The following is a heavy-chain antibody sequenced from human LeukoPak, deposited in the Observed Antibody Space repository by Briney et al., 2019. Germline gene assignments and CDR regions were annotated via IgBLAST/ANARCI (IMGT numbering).Heavy chain of an antibody. Sequence: ASVKVSCKASGYTFTSYGISWVRQAPGQGLAWMGWIGAYNGNTNYAQKLQGRVTMTIDTSTSTAYMELRSLRSDDTAVYYCARWACSGGSCYINYYGMDVWGQGTTVTVSS. CDR3: ARWACSGGSCYINYYGMDV. CDR1: GYTFTSYG. J-gene: IGHJ6*02. D-gene: IGHD2-15*01. CDR2: IGAYNGNT. V-gene: IGHV1-18*01.